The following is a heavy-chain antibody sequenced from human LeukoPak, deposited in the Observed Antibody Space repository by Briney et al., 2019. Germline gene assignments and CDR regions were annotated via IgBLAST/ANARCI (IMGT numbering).Heavy chain of an antibody. V-gene: IGHV4-59*01. CDR1: GGSISSYY. CDR3: ARTSYYYDSSGYYYPYYFDY. J-gene: IGHJ4*02. D-gene: IGHD3-22*01. Sequence: SETLSLTCTVSGGSISSYYWSWIRQPPGKGLEWIGYIYYSGSTNYNPSLKSRVTISVDTSKNQLSLMLSSLIAADTAVYYCARTSYYYDSSGYYYPYYFDYWGQGTLVTVSS. CDR2: IYYSGST.